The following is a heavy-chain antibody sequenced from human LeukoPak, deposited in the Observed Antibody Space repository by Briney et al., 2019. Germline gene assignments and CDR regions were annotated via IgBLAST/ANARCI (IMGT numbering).Heavy chain of an antibody. CDR2: IYTSGST. CDR3: ARGQQLWPIHYFDY. J-gene: IGHJ4*02. Sequence: SETLSLTCTVSGGSISSGSYYWSWIRQPAGKGLEWIGRIYTSGSTNYNPSLKSRVTISADTSKNQFSLKLSSVTAADTAVYYCARGQQLWPIHYFDYWGQGTLVTVSS. CDR1: GGSISSGSYY. V-gene: IGHV4-61*02. D-gene: IGHD5-18*01.